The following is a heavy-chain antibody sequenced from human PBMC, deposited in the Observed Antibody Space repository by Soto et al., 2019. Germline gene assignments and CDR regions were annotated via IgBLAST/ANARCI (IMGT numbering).Heavy chain of an antibody. D-gene: IGHD3-22*01. CDR3: ASGGAYYDSSAGY. V-gene: IGHV1-69*02. CDR2: IIPILGIA. J-gene: IGHJ4*02. CDR1: GGTFSSYT. Sequence: QVQLVQSGAEVKKPGSSVKVSCKASGGTFSSYTISWVRQAPGQGLEWMGRIIPILGIANYAQKFQGRVTITADKSTSTAYMELSSLRSEDTAVYYCASGGAYYDSSAGYWGQGTLVTVSS.